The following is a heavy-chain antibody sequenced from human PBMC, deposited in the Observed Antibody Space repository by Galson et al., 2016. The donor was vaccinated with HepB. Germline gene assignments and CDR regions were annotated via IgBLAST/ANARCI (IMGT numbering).Heavy chain of an antibody. J-gene: IGHJ4*02. CDR2: TDGTNK. CDR1: GFTFSNYA. V-gene: IGHV3-30-3*01. D-gene: IGHD1-26*01. Sequence: SLRLSCAVSGFTFSNYAMHWVRQAPGKGLEWVAVTDGTNKYYADSVTGRFTISRDDSKSTLYLQMDRLGAEDTAVYYCATDPIVGVPDYFDYWGQGTLVTVSA. CDR3: ATDPIVGVPDYFDY.